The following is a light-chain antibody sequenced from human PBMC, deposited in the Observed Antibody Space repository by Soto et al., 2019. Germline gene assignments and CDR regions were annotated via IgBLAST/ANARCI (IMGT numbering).Light chain of an antibody. J-gene: IGKJ2*01. V-gene: IGKV1-39*01. CDR2: DAS. Sequence: DIQMTQSPSSLSSSVVYSFTITCRSIQTIITYLNWYQQKPGKAPRLLIYDASSLLSGVPPRFSGSGSGTDFTLTIASLQPEDFSTYYCQQSDSTPYTFGQGTKVDIK. CDR3: QQSDSTPYT. CDR1: QTIITY.